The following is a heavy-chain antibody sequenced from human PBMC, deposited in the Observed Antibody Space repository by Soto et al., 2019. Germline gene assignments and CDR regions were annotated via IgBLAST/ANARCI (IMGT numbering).Heavy chain of an antibody. CDR1: GGTFSSYA. Sequence: QVQLVQSGAEVKKPGSSVKVSCKASGGTFSSYAISWVRQAPGQGLEWMGGIIPIFGTANYAQKFQGRVTITADESTSTATMELRRLGSEDTAVYHCARRQRGYSGYQSPALGGMDVWGQGTTVTVSS. CDR2: IIPIFGTA. D-gene: IGHD5-12*01. V-gene: IGHV1-69*01. J-gene: IGHJ6*02. CDR3: ARRQRGYSGYQSPALGGMDV.